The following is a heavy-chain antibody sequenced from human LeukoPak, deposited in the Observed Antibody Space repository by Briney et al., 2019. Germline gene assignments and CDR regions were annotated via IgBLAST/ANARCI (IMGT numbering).Heavy chain of an antibody. V-gene: IGHV3-23*01. CDR1: GFTFSSYA. D-gene: IGHD5-24*01. J-gene: IGHJ4*02. CDR3: AKDAQRWLQNYRWPVKD. Sequence: GGSLRLSCAASGFTFSSYAMSWVRQAPGKGLEWVSAISGSGGSTYYADSVKGRFTISRDNSKNTLYLQMNSLRAEDTAVYYCAKDAQRWLQNYRWPVKDWGQGTLVTVSS. CDR2: ISGSGGST.